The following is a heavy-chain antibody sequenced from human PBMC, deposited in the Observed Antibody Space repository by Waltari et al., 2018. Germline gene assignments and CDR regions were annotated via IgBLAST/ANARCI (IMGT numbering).Heavy chain of an antibody. Sequence: QVQLVESGGGVVQPGRSLRLSCASSGLHFSSYAIHWVPQAPGKGLEWVSVISYDGSNKYYADSLKGRLTISRDNSKNTLYLQMNSLRAEDTAVYYCARGRSFDYWGQGTLVTVSS. CDR1: GLHFSSYA. CDR2: ISYDGSNK. CDR3: ARGRSFDY. J-gene: IGHJ4*02. V-gene: IGHV3-30*01.